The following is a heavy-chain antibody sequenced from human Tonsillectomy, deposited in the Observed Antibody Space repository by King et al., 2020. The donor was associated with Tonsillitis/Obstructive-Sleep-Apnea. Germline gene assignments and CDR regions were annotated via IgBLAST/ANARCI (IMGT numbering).Heavy chain of an antibody. CDR1: GFTFSSYA. CDR3: AKSNGYDYYYYYGMDV. D-gene: IGHD5-12*01. J-gene: IGHJ6*02. Sequence: VQLVESGGGLVQPGGSLRLSCAASGFTFSSYAMSWVRQAPGKGLEWVSAISGSGGSTYYADSVKGRFTISRDNSKNTLYLQMNSLRAEDTAVYYCAKSNGYDYYYYYGMDVWGQGTTVTVSS. V-gene: IGHV3-23*04. CDR2: ISGSGGST.